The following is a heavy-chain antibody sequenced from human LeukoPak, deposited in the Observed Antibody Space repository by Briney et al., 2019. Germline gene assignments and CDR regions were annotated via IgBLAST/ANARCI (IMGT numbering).Heavy chain of an antibody. V-gene: IGHV1-2*02. CDR2: INPNSGGT. J-gene: IGHJ5*02. CDR3: ARSSGRSASGDP. Sequence: AASVTVSCTASGYTFTSYGISWVRQAPGQGLEWMGWINPNSGGTNYAQKFQGRVTMTRDTSISTAYMELSRLRSDDTAVYYCARSSGRSASGDPWGQGTLVTVSS. CDR1: GYTFTSYG. D-gene: IGHD3-10*01.